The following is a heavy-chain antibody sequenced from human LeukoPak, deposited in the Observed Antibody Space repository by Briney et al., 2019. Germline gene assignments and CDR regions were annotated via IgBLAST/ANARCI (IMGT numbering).Heavy chain of an antibody. J-gene: IGHJ4*02. CDR2: IIPIFGTA. CDR1: GGTFSSYA. CDR3: ARDWGIVGEGVAD. D-gene: IGHD1-26*01. Sequence: SVKVSCKASGGTFSSYAISWVRQAPGQGLEWMGGIIPIFGTANYAQKFQGRVTMTRDTSTSTVYMELSSLRSEDTAVYYCARDWGIVGEGVADWGQGTLVTVSS. V-gene: IGHV1-69*05.